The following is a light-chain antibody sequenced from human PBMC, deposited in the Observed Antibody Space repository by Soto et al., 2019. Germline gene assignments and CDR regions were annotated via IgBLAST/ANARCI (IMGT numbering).Light chain of an antibody. CDR3: QQRSNCPQT. J-gene: IGKJ2*01. V-gene: IGKV3-11*01. CDR2: DAS. Sequence: EIVLTQSPATLSLSPGERATLSCRASKSVSSYLAWYQQKPGQAPRLLIYDASNRATGIPARFSGSGSGTDFTLTISSLEPEDFAVYYFQQRSNCPQTFGQGTKLEIK. CDR1: KSVSSY.